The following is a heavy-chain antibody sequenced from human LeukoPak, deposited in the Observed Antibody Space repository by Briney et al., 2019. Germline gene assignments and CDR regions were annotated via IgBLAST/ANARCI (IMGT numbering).Heavy chain of an antibody. V-gene: IGHV3-23*01. CDR1: GFNFGDAA. D-gene: IGHD2-21*01. CDR2: ISSSGLNT. J-gene: IGHJ4*02. Sequence: PGGSLRLPCAASGFNFGDAAMTWVRQVPGKGLQWVSLISSSGLNTYYADSVKGRFALSRDNSKNTLDLQMNSLRADDTAVYYCVKDIQCSYWGQGTPVIVSS. CDR3: VKDIQCSY.